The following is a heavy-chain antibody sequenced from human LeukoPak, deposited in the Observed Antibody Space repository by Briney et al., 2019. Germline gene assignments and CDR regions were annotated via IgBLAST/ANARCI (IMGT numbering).Heavy chain of an antibody. V-gene: IGHV3-20*04. J-gene: IGHJ4*02. CDR3: ARLTRSSGWYSDY. D-gene: IGHD6-19*01. CDR2: INWNGGST. CDR1: GFTFSSYA. Sequence: GGSLRLSCAASGFTFSSYAMGWVRQAPGKGLEWVSGINWNGGSTGYADSVKGRFTISRDNAKNSLYLQMNSLRAEDTALYYCARLTRSSGWYSDYWGQGTLVTVSS.